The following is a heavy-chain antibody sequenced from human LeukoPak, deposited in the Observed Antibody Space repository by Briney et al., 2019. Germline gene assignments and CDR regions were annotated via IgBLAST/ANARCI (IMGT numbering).Heavy chain of an antibody. D-gene: IGHD3-22*01. V-gene: IGHV3-33*06. Sequence: GRSLRLSCAASGFTFSSYGMHWVRQAPGKGLEWVAVIWYDGSNKYYADSVKGRFTISRDNSKDTLYLQINSLRAEDTAVYYCAKDSDNYYDSSGYYSTGNFDYWGQGTLVTVSS. CDR2: IWYDGSNK. CDR3: AKDSDNYYDSSGYYSTGNFDY. J-gene: IGHJ4*02. CDR1: GFTFSSYG.